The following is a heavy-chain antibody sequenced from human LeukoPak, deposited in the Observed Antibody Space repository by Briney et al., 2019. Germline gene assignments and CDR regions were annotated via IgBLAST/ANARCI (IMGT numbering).Heavy chain of an antibody. J-gene: IGHJ4*02. V-gene: IGHV3-30*18. CDR2: ISYDGSNR. CDR1: GFTFSSYG. D-gene: IGHD6-13*01. CDR3: AKAPSYSSSWYSPDY. Sequence: GGSLRLSCAASGFTFSSYGMHWVRQPPGKELEWVAVISYDGSNRYYADSVKGRFTISRDNSKNTLYLQMNSLRGDDTAVYYCAKAPSYSSSWYSPDYWGQGTLVTVSS.